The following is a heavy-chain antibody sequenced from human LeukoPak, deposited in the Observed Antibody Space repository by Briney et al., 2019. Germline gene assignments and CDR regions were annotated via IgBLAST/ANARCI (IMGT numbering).Heavy chain of an antibody. CDR3: AKDRYSSSWYPSGDY. V-gene: IGHV3-53*01. CDR1: GFTVSSNY. CDR2: IYSGGST. J-gene: IGHJ4*02. D-gene: IGHD6-13*01. Sequence: GGSLRLSCAASGFTVSSNYMSWVRQAPGKGLEWVSVIYSGGSTYYADSVKGRFTISRDNSKNTLYLQMNSLRAEDTAVYYCAKDRYSSSWYPSGDYWGQGTLVTVSS.